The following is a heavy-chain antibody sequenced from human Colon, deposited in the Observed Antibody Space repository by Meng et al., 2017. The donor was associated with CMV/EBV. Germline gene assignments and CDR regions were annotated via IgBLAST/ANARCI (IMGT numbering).Heavy chain of an antibody. V-gene: IGHV1-2*02. D-gene: IGHD3-16*01. CDR1: GYSFTGYY. Sequence: QGALGQAGAEVGMPGASVKVSCKASGYSFTGYYIHWVRQAPGQGLEWVGWMDPTTGRTDYAQKFQGTVTMTRDTSISTAYLELSRLTSDDTAVYYCASHSSYVWGSHHWGQGTLVTVSS. J-gene: IGHJ1*01. CDR3: ASHSSYVWGSHH. CDR2: MDPTTGRT.